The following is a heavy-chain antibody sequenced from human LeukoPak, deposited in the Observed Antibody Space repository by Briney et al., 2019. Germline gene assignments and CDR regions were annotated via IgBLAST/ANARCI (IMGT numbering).Heavy chain of an antibody. J-gene: IGHJ5*02. Sequence: SETLSLTCIVSGGSISPYYWSWIRQPAGKGLEWIGRIYTSGSTNYNPSLKSRVTISVDTSKNQFSLKLSSVTAADTAVYYCARDRLPSNPLMVRGPLDPWGQGTLVTVSS. CDR3: ARDRLPSNPLMVRGPLDP. D-gene: IGHD3-10*01. CDR1: GGSISPYY. V-gene: IGHV4-4*07. CDR2: IYTSGST.